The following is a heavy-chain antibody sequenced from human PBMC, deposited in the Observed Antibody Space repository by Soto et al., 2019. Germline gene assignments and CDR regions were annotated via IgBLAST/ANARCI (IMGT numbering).Heavy chain of an antibody. D-gene: IGHD6-13*01. Sequence: SETLSLTCAVSGYSISSGYYWGWIRQPPGKGLEWIGSIYHSGSTYSNPSLKSRVTISVDTSKNQFSLKLSSVTAADTAVYYCATRRGYSSSWWVDYWGQGTLVTVS. J-gene: IGHJ4*02. V-gene: IGHV4-38-2*01. CDR2: IYHSGST. CDR3: ATRRGYSSSWWVDY. CDR1: GYSISSGYY.